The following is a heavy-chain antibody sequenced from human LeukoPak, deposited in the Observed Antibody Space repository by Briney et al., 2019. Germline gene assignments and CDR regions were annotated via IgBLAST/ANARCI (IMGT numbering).Heavy chain of an antibody. CDR1: GGSFSAYY. J-gene: IGHJ6*02. Sequence: PSETLSLTCAVYGGSFSAYYWSWIRQPPGKGLEWIGEINHSGSTHYNPSLKSRVTISVDTSKNQFSLKLSSVTAADTAVYYCARICCSSTSSLDWDYYYGMDVWGQGTTVTVSS. CDR3: ARICCSSTSSLDWDYYYGMDV. D-gene: IGHD2-2*01. V-gene: IGHV4-34*01. CDR2: INHSGST.